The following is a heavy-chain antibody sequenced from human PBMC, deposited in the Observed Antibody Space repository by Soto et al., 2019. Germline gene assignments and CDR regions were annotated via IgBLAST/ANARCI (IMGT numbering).Heavy chain of an antibody. D-gene: IGHD3-22*01. CDR2: INAGNGNT. CDR1: GYTFTSYA. J-gene: IGHJ4*02. Sequence: ASVKVSCKASGYTFTSYAMPWVLQAPGQRLEWMGWINAGNGNTKYSQKFQGRVTITRDTSASTAYMELSSLRSEDTAVYYCARGDSSGYYYLSWGQGTLVTVSS. V-gene: IGHV1-3*01. CDR3: ARGDSSGYYYLS.